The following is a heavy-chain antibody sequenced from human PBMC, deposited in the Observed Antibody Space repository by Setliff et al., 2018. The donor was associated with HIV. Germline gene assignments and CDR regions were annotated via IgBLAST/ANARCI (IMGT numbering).Heavy chain of an antibody. CDR1: GGSISSSY. Sequence: PSETLSLTCTVSGGSISSSYWTWTRQPPGKGLEWIGNIHYSGSTNYNPPLKSRVTISVDTSRSQFSLKLSSVTAADTAVYYCARTQQTYYYDSSGYYFDYWGQGTLVTVSS. D-gene: IGHD3-22*01. CDR2: IHYSGST. V-gene: IGHV4-59*08. J-gene: IGHJ4*02. CDR3: ARTQQTYYYDSSGYYFDY.